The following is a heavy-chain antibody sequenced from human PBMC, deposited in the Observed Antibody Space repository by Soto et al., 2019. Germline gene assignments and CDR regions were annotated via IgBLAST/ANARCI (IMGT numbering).Heavy chain of an antibody. Sequence: GGSLRLSCAASGFTFSSYAMSWVRQAPGKGLEWDSAISGSGGSTYYADSVKGRFTISRDNSKNTLYLQMNSLRAEDTAVYYCLKALESGSYRHYYYYGMDVWGQGTTVTVSS. CDR3: LKALESGSYRHYYYYGMDV. D-gene: IGHD1-26*01. CDR1: GFTFSSYA. CDR2: ISGSGGST. J-gene: IGHJ6*02. V-gene: IGHV3-23*01.